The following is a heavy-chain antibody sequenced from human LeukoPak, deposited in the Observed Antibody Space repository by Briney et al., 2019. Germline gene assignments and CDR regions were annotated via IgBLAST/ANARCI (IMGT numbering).Heavy chain of an antibody. Sequence: SETLSLTCTVSGGSISSYCWSWIRQPPGKGLEWIGYVYYSGTTNYNPSLKSRVIISVDTSKNQFSLKLSPVIAADTAVYYCARVGVDYSGNIIKYYFDYWGQGTLVTVSS. V-gene: IGHV4-59*01. D-gene: IGHD4-23*01. CDR3: ARVGVDYSGNIIKYYFDY. J-gene: IGHJ4*02. CDR2: VYYSGTT. CDR1: GGSISSYC.